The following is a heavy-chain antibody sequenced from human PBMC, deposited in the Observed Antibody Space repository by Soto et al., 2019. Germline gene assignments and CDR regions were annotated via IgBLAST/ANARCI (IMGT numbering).Heavy chain of an antibody. D-gene: IGHD2-2*01. Sequence: PGGSLRLSCAASGFTFSSYAMNWVRQAPGKGLEWVANIKQDGSEKYYVDSVKGRFTISRDNAKNSLYLQMNSLRAEDTAVYYCARDTVPAATNWFDPWGQGTLVTVSS. CDR1: GFTFSSYA. CDR2: IKQDGSEK. J-gene: IGHJ5*02. V-gene: IGHV3-7*03. CDR3: ARDTVPAATNWFDP.